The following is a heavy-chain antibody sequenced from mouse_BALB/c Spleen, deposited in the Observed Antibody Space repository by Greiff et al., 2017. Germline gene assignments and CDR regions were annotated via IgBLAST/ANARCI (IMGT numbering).Heavy chain of an antibody. D-gene: IGHD3-1*01. CDR1: GFTFSSFG. Sequence: EVKLMESGGGLVQPGGSRKLSCAASGFTFSSFGMHWVRQAPEKGLEWVAYISSGSSTIYYADTVKGRFTISRDNPKNTLFLQMTSLRSEDTAMYYCARSGHGYYFDYWGQGTTLTVSS. V-gene: IGHV5-17*02. J-gene: IGHJ2*01. CDR2: ISSGSSTI. CDR3: ARSGHGYYFDY.